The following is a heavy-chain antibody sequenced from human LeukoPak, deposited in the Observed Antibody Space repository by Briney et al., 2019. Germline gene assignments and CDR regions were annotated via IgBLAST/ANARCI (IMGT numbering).Heavy chain of an antibody. J-gene: IGHJ5*02. Sequence: SETLSLTCTVSGGSISSYYWSWIRQPAGKGLEWIGRIYTSGSTNYNSSLKSRVTMSVDTSKNQFSLKLSSVTAADTAVYYCARVDYGARTNWFDPWGQGTLVTVSS. V-gene: IGHV4-4*07. CDR1: GGSISSYY. D-gene: IGHD3-16*01. CDR3: ARVDYGARTNWFDP. CDR2: IYTSGST.